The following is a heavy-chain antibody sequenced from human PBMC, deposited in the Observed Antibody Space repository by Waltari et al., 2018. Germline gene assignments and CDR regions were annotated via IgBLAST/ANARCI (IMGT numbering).Heavy chain of an antibody. V-gene: IGHV3-21*01. J-gene: IGHJ4*02. CDR2: ITSGSSYI. Sequence: EVQLVESGGGLVKPGGSLRLSCSASGFTFIRYTMNWVRQAPGKGLEWVSSITSGSSYIYYADSLKGRFTISRDNAKNSLYLQMNSLRAEDTAVYYCARDQGYYDFVNWGQGTLVTVSS. CDR1: GFTFIRYT. D-gene: IGHD3-3*01. CDR3: ARDQGYYDFVN.